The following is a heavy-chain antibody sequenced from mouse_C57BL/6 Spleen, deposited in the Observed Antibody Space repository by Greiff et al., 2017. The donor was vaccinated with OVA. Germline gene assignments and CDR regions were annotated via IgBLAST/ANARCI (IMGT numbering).Heavy chain of an antibody. CDR1: GYTFTSYW. CDR3: ARDDGSSYVNPWFAY. J-gene: IGHJ3*01. D-gene: IGHD1-1*01. Sequence: QVQLQQPGAELVKPGASVKLSCKASGYTFTSYWMHWVKQRPGRGLEWIGRIDPNSGGTKYNEKFKSKATLTVDKPSSTAYMQLSSLTSEDSAVYYCARDDGSSYVNPWFAYWGQGTLVTVSA. V-gene: IGHV1-72*01. CDR2: IDPNSGGT.